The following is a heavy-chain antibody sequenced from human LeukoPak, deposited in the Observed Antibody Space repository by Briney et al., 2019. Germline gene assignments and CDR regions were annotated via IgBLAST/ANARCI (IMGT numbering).Heavy chain of an antibody. D-gene: IGHD3-10*01. CDR3: ASGRYYYGSGSFDY. CDR2: IYYSGST. V-gene: IGHV4-59*01. CDR1: GGSISSYY. J-gene: IGHJ4*02. Sequence: SETLSLTCTVSGGSISSYYWSWIRRPPGKGLEWIGYIYYSGSTNYNPSLKSRVTISVDTSKNQFSLKLSSVTAADTAVYYCASGRYYYGSGSFDYWGQGTLVTVSS.